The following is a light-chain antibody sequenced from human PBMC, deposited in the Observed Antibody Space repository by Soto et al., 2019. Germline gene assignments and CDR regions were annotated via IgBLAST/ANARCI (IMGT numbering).Light chain of an antibody. CDR1: QSVGSN. Sequence: EIVMTQSPATLSVSPGERVTLSCRASQSVGSNLAWYQHKPGQAPRLLIYGVSTRATGIPARFSGSASGTEFTLTISSLQSEDFAVYSCQQSYSTPPWTFGQGTKVEIK. J-gene: IGKJ1*01. CDR3: QQSYSTPPWT. CDR2: GVS. V-gene: IGKV3-15*01.